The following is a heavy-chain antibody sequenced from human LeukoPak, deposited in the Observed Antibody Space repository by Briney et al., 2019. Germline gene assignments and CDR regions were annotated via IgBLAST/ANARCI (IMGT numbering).Heavy chain of an antibody. CDR1: GGTFSSYA. V-gene: IGHV1-69*05. CDR2: IIPIFGTA. J-gene: IGHJ4*02. Sequence: ASVKVSCKASGGTFSSYAISWVRQAPGQGLEWMGGIIPIFGTANYAQKFQGRVTITTDESTSTACMELGSLRSEDTAVYYCARDVAYCSGGSCYWGYYFDYWGQGTLVTVSS. D-gene: IGHD2-15*01. CDR3: ARDVAYCSGGSCYWGYYFDY.